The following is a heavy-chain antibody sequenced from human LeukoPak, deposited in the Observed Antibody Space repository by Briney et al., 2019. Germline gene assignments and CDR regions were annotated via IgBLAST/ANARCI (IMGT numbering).Heavy chain of an antibody. D-gene: IGHD1-26*01. CDR2: ISSSGSTI. CDR1: GFTFSDYY. V-gene: IGHV3-11*04. CDR3: ARVSGSYPSDFDY. Sequence: GGSLRLSCAASGFTFSDYYMSWIRQAPGKGLEWVSYISSSGSTIYYADSVKGRFTISRDNAKNSLYLQMNSLRAGDTAVYYCARVSGSYPSDFDYWGQGTLVTVSS. J-gene: IGHJ4*02.